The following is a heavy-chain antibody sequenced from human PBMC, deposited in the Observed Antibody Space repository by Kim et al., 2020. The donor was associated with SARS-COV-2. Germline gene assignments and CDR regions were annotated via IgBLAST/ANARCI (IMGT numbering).Heavy chain of an antibody. D-gene: IGHD3-22*01. J-gene: IGHJ5*02. CDR3: ASDSIVVVEGDWFDP. Sequence: PSLKSRVTISVDTSKNQFSLKLSSVTAADTAVYYCASDSIVVVEGDWFDPWGQGTLVTVSS. V-gene: IGHV4-39*01.